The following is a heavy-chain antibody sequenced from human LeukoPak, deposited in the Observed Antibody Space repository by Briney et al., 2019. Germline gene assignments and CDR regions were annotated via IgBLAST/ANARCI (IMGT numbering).Heavy chain of an antibody. Sequence: ASVKVSCKASGYTFTSYDINWVRQATGQGLEWMGWMNPNSGNTGYAQKFQGRVTMTRNTSISTAYMELSSLRSEDTAVYYCVLVTTVTYYFDYWGQGTLVTVSS. D-gene: IGHD4-17*01. CDR1: GYTFTSYD. J-gene: IGHJ4*02. V-gene: IGHV1-8*01. CDR3: VLVTTVTYYFDY. CDR2: MNPNSGNT.